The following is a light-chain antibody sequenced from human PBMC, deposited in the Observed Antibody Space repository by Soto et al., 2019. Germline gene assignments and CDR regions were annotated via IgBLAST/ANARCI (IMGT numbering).Light chain of an antibody. Sequence: QSALTQPASVSASPGQSITISCTGTSSDVGGYNLVSWYQQYPDKAPKLMIFDVNTRPSGVSNRFSGSKSGNTASLTISGLQAEDEADYYCSSYKSSSTLPYVFGTGTKLTVL. CDR2: DVN. J-gene: IGLJ1*01. V-gene: IGLV2-14*01. CDR3: SSYKSSSTLPYV. CDR1: SSDVGGYNL.